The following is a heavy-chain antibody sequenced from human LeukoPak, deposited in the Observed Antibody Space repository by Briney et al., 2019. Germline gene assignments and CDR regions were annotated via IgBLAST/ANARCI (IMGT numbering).Heavy chain of an antibody. CDR3: ARDQWTTVTTLADYYYYGMDV. V-gene: IGHV3-7*01. D-gene: IGHD4-17*01. Sequence: AGGSLRLSCAASGFTFSSYWMSWVRQAPGKGLEWVANIKQDGSEKYYVDSVKGRFTISRDSAKNSLYLQMNSLRAEDTAVYYCARDQWTTVTTLADYYYYGMDVWGQGPRSPSP. J-gene: IGHJ6*02. CDR1: GFTFSSYW. CDR2: IKQDGSEK.